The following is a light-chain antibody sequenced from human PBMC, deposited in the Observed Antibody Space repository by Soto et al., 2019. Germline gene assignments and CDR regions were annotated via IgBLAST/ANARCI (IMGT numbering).Light chain of an antibody. J-gene: IGKJ1*01. Sequence: EIVLPQSPGTLSLSPGERATLSCRASQGVSSNYLAWYQQKPGLAPRLVISDTSDRATGIPDRFSGSGSGTDFTLTISRLEPEDSAVYYCQQYDSPWTFGQGTKVDIK. V-gene: IGKV3-20*01. CDR1: QGVSSNY. CDR3: QQYDSPWT. CDR2: DTS.